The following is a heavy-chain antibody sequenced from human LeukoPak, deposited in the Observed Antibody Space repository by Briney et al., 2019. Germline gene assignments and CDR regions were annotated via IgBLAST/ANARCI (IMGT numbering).Heavy chain of an antibody. CDR2: MNPNSGNT. J-gene: IGHJ4*02. CDR1: GYTFTGNY. CDR3: TRSVRNGHIDY. Sequence: GASVKVSCKASGYTFTGNYIHWVRQAPGQGLEWMGWMNPNSGNTGYAQKFQGRVTMTRSTSISTAYMELSNLRFEDTAVYYCTRSVRNGHIDYWGQGTLVTVSS. V-gene: IGHV1-8*02. D-gene: IGHD2-21*01.